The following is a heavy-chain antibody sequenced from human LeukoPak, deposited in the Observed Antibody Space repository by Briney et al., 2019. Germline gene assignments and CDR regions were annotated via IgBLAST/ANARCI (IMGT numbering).Heavy chain of an antibody. J-gene: IGHJ6*03. Sequence: QPGGSLRLSCAAFGFTFDDYAMHWVRQAPGKGLEWVSLISWDGGSTYYADSVKGRFTISRDNSKNSLYLQMNSLRAEDTALYYCAKDYCSSTSCYLGYMDVWGKGTTVTVSS. CDR3: AKDYCSSTSCYLGYMDV. D-gene: IGHD2-2*01. V-gene: IGHV3-43D*04. CDR1: GFTFDDYA. CDR2: ISWDGGST.